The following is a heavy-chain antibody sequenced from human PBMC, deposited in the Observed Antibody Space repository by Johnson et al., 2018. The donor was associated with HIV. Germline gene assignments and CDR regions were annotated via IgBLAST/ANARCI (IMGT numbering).Heavy chain of an antibody. CDR1: GFTFDDYA. Sequence: VQLVESGGGVVQPGGSLRLSCAASGFTFDDYAMHWVRQAPGKGLEWVSLISWDGGSTYYADSVKGRFTISRDNSKNTLYLQMNSLRAEDTAVYYCAKGLGRAAAGTRNAFDIWGQGTMVTVSS. CDR3: AKGLGRAAAGTRNAFDI. D-gene: IGHD6-13*01. CDR2: ISWDGGST. V-gene: IGHV3-43D*03. J-gene: IGHJ3*02.